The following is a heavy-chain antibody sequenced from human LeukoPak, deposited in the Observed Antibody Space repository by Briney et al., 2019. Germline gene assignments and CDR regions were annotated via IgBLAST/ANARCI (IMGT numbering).Heavy chain of an antibody. D-gene: IGHD6-13*01. Sequence: GGSLRLSCAASGFTFSSYAMTWVRQAPGRGLEWVSSVDGGGGGTYYTDSVKGRFTISRDNSKDTLYLQMNGLRAEDTAVYFCAKQSAGSAAWYSLHYDFWGQGTLVTVSS. CDR3: AKQSAGSAAWYSLHYDF. CDR2: VDGGGGGT. V-gene: IGHV3-23*01. J-gene: IGHJ4*02. CDR1: GFTFSSYA.